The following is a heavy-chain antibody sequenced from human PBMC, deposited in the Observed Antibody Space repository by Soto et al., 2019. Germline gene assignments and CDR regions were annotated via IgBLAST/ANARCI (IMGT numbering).Heavy chain of an antibody. CDR1: GFSFSDHY. Sequence: QVQLVESGGGLVKTGGSLRLSCAASGFSFSDHYMTLIRQAPGMGLEWVSYISGSGTTIYYADSVRGRFTVSRDNAKNSLYLQINSLRAEDTAVYYCASDPYYYASEYWGQGILVTVSS. J-gene: IGHJ4*02. V-gene: IGHV3-11*01. CDR2: ISGSGTTI. D-gene: IGHD3-10*01. CDR3: ASDPYYYASEY.